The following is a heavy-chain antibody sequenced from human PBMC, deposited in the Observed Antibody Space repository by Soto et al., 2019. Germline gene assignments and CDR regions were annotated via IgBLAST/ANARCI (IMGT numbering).Heavy chain of an antibody. V-gene: IGHV1-3*01. CDR2: INAGNGNT. J-gene: IGHJ5*02. Sequence: QVQLVQSGAEVKKPGASVKVSCKASGYTFTSYAMHWVRQAPGQRLEWMGWINAGNGNTKYSQKFQGRVTITRDTSASTAYMELSRLRSEDTAVYYCARVYSGYDNRNWFDPWGQGTLVTVSS. CDR1: GYTFTSYA. CDR3: ARVYSGYDNRNWFDP. D-gene: IGHD5-12*01.